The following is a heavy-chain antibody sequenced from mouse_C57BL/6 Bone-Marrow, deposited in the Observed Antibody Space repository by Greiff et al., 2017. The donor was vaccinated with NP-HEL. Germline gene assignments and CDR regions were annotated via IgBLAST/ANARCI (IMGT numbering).Heavy chain of an antibody. CDR3: ASSPSYYYGSSYWYFDV. CDR1: GFNIKNTY. CDR2: IDPANGNT. V-gene: IGHV14-3*01. D-gene: IGHD1-1*01. Sequence: VQLQQSVAELVRPGASVKLSCTASGFNIKNTYMHWVKQRPEQGLEWIGRIDPANGNTKYAPKFQGKATITADTSFNTAYLQLSSLTSEDTAIYYCASSPSYYYGSSYWYFDVWGTGTTVTVSS. J-gene: IGHJ1*03.